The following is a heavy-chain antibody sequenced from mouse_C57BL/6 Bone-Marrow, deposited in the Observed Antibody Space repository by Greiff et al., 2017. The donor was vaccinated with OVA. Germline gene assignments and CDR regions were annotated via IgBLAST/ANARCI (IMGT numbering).Heavy chain of an antibody. D-gene: IGHD3-2*01. Sequence: EVQVVESGGDLVKPGGSLKLSCAASGFTFSSYGMSWVRQTPDKRLEWVATISSGGSYTYYPDSVKGRFTISRDNAKNTLYMQLSSLKSEDTAMYYCARRQLPCYFDYWGQGTTLTVSS. CDR3: ARRQLPCYFDY. CDR2: ISSGGSYT. J-gene: IGHJ2*01. CDR1: GFTFSSYG. V-gene: IGHV5-6*01.